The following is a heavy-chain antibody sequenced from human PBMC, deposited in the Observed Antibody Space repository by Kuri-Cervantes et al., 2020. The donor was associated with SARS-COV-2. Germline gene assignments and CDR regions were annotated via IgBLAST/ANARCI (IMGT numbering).Heavy chain of an antibody. CDR2: ISSSSSTI. Sequence: GESLKISCAASGFTFSSYSMNWVRQAPGKGLEWVSYISSSSSTIYYADSVKGRFTISRDKAKNSLYLQMNSLRAEDTAVYYCARDRSRITIFGVVTRYGMDVWGQGTTVTVSS. D-gene: IGHD3-3*01. J-gene: IGHJ6*02. CDR3: ARDRSRITIFGVVTRYGMDV. V-gene: IGHV3-48*01. CDR1: GFTFSSYS.